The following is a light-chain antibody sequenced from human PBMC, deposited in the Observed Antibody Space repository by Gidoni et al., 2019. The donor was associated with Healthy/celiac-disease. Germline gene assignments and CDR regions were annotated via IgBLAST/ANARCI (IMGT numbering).Light chain of an antibody. Sequence: DVQLTQSPSFLSASVGARVTITCRASQYIGSSLAWYQRKSWEAPTFLIYAAATFQSGVPSRFSVIGSGTEFTLTISRLQAEDFATYYCQQLYISPPTFGGGTKVEIK. CDR1: QYIGSS. CDR3: QQLYISPPT. CDR2: AAA. V-gene: IGKV1-9*01. J-gene: IGKJ4*01.